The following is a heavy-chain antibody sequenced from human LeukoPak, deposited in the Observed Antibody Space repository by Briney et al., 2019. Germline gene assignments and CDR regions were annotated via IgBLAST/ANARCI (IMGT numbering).Heavy chain of an antibody. CDR1: GFTFSSYT. Sequence: GGSLRLSCAASGFTFSSYTMNWVRQAPGKGLEWVSSITSSSSYIYYADSVKGRFTISRDNARNSLYLQMNSLRAEDTAVYYCAELGITMIGGVWGKGTTVTISS. CDR3: AELGITMIGGV. J-gene: IGHJ6*04. CDR2: ITSSSSYI. V-gene: IGHV3-21*01. D-gene: IGHD3-10*02.